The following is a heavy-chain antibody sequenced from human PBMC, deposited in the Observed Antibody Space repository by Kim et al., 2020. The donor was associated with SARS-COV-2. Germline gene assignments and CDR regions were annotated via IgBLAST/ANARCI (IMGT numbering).Heavy chain of an antibody. D-gene: IGHD3-10*01. J-gene: IGHJ4*02. CDR2: ITWNSASI. Sequence: GGSLRLSCAASGFPFDDYAMHWVRQAPGKGLEWVSGITWNSASIGYADSVKGRFTISRDNARSSLFLQMDSLRPEDTALYYCAKSSGSYSQAAIDSWGQGTVVTVSS. V-gene: IGHV3-9*01. CDR1: GFPFDDYA. CDR3: AKSSGSYSQAAIDS.